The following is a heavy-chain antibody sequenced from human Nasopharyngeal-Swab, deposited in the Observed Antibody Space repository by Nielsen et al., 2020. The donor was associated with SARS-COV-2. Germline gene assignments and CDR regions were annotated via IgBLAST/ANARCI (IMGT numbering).Heavy chain of an antibody. CDR2: IYSGGST. CDR1: GFTVSSNY. Sequence: GGSLRLSCAASGFTVSSNYMSWVRQAPGKGLEWVSVIYSGGSTYYADSVKGRFTISRDNSKNTLYLQMNSLRAEDTAVYYCAKDPSPAAVDYWGQGTLVTVSS. D-gene: IGHD6-13*01. V-gene: IGHV3-53*01. CDR3: AKDPSPAAVDY. J-gene: IGHJ4*02.